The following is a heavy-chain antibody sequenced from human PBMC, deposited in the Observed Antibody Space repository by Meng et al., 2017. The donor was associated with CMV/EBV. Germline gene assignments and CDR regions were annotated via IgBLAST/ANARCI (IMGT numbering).Heavy chain of an antibody. D-gene: IGHD2-2*02. CDR1: FGSSP. CDR3: ARDIDIVVVPAAIVGLDP. Sequence: FGSSPISWVRRAPGQGLEWMGRIIPILGIANYAQKFQGRVTITADKSTSTAYMELSSLRSEDTAVYYCARDIDIVVVPAAIVGLDPWGQRTLVTVSS. CDR2: IIPILGIA. V-gene: IGHV1-69*04. J-gene: IGHJ5*02.